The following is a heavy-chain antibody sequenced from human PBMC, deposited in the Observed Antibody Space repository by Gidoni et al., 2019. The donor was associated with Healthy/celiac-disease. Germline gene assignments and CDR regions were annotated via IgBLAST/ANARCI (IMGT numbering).Heavy chain of an antibody. J-gene: IGHJ4*02. CDR3: ARSSGWYDGVDY. V-gene: IGHV4-34*01. Sequence: QVQLQQWGAGLLKPSETLSLTCAVYGGSFSGYYWSWIRQPPGKGLEWIGEINHSGSTNYNPSLKSRVTISVDTSKNQFSLKLSSVTAADTAVYYCARSSGWYDGVDYWGQGTLVTVSS. D-gene: IGHD6-19*01. CDR2: INHSGST. CDR1: GGSFSGYY.